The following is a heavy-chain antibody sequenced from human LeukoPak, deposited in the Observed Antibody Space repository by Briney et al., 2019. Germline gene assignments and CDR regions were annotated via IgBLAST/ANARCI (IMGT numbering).Heavy chain of an antibody. CDR3: ARDRPPLVYSYDFPDY. D-gene: IGHD5-18*01. CDR2: ISAYNGNT. J-gene: IGHJ4*02. CDR1: GYTFTSYG. V-gene: IGHV1-18*01. Sequence: ASVKVSCKASGYTFTSYGISWVRQAPGQGLEWMGWISAYNGNTNYAQKLQGRINMTTDTSTSAAYMELRSLRSDDTAVYYCARDRPPLVYSYDFPDYWGQGTLVTVSS.